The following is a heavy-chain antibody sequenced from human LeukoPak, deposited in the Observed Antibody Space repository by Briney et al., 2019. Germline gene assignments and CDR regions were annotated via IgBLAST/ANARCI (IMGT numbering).Heavy chain of an antibody. V-gene: IGHV1-18*01. CDR2: ISAYNGNT. Sequence: EASVKVSCKASGYTFTNYDINWVRQAPGQGLEWMGWISAYNGNTVYAQKLQGRVTMTTDTSTSTAYMDLRSLTSDDTAVYYCARVRGYFDYWGQGTRVTVSS. CDR3: ARVRGYFDY. J-gene: IGHJ4*02. CDR1: GYTFTNYD.